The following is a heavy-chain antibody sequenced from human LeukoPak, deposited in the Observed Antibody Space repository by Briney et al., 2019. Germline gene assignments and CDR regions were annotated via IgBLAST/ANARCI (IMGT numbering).Heavy chain of an antibody. CDR1: GFTFSSYA. CDR2: ISGSGGST. V-gene: IGHV3-23*01. D-gene: IGHD2-2*01. J-gene: IGHJ4*02. Sequence: PGGSLRLSCAASGFTFSSYAMSWVRQAPGKGLEWVSAISGSGGSTYYADSVEGRFTISRDNSKNTLYLQMNSLRAEDTAVYYCAKGEVPAGRGYYFDYWGQGTLVTVSS. CDR3: AKGEVPAGRGYYFDY.